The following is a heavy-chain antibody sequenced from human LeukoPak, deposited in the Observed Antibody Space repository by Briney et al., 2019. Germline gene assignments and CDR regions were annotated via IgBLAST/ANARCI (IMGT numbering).Heavy chain of an antibody. V-gene: IGHV3-23*01. J-gene: IGHJ4*02. Sequence: GGSLRLSCAASGFTVPDYAMTWVRQAPGKGLEWVSSISASGVMTYYADSVKGRFTVSRDNSKNSFFLQMKSLTAADTAVYYCAKDRSIGTYYTFDHWGQGTLVTVSS. CDR3: AKDRSIGTYYTFDH. CDR2: ISASGVMT. CDR1: GFTVPDYA. D-gene: IGHD1-26*01.